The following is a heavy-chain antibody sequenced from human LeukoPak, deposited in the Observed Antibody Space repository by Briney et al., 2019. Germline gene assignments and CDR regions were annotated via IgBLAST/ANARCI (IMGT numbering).Heavy chain of an antibody. J-gene: IGHJ4*02. Sequence: SETLSLTCAVSGGSISSSNWWSWVRQPPGKGLEWIGEIYHSGSTNYNPSLKSRVTISVDKSKNQFSLKLSSVTAADTAVYYCARAGYYGSGSYGYWGQGTLVTVSS. V-gene: IGHV4-4*02. CDR2: IYHSGST. D-gene: IGHD3-10*01. CDR1: GGSISSSNW. CDR3: ARAGYYGSGSYGY.